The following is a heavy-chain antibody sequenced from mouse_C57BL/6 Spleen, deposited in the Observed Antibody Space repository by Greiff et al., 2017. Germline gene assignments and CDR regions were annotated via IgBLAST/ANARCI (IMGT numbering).Heavy chain of an antibody. CDR2: IDPSDSYT. CDR3: ARDYYGSSSTLDY. D-gene: IGHD1-1*01. V-gene: IGHV1-69*01. CDR1: GYTFTSYW. Sequence: QVQLQQPGAELVMPGASVKLSCKASGYTFTSYWMHWVKQRPGQGLEWIGEIDPSDSYTNYNQKFKGKSTLTVDKSSSTAYMQLSSLTSEDSAVYYCARDYYGSSSTLDYWGQGTSVTVSS. J-gene: IGHJ4*01.